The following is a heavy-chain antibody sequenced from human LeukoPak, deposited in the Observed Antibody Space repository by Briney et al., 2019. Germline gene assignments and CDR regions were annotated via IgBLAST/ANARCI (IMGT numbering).Heavy chain of an antibody. CDR2: ISSSSTYI. CDR1: GFTFSPYS. Sequence: VGSLRLSCAASGFTFSPYSMNWVRQAPGKGLEWVSSISSSSTYIYYAASVKGRFTISRDNAKNSLYLQMNSLRAEDTAVYYCARDAGYCSGGSCYFDYWGQGTLVTVSS. CDR3: ARDAGYCSGGSCYFDY. V-gene: IGHV3-21*01. D-gene: IGHD2-15*01. J-gene: IGHJ4*02.